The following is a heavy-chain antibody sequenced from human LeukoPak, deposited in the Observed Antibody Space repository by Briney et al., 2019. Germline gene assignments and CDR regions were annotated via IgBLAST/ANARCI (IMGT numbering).Heavy chain of an antibody. CDR1: GMTFRRHW. J-gene: IGHJ2*01. Sequence: VQLGGSLRLSCEASGMTFRRHWMSWIRKAPGKGLEWVAKISKDGGGTGYVDSVKGRFTISRDNAKNSLYLQMNRLRAEDTAVYYCARSYCSGNDCYSDYYFDLWGRGTRVIVSS. D-gene: IGHD2-15*01. V-gene: IGHV3-7*03. CDR3: ARSYCSGNDCYSDYYFDL. CDR2: ISKDGGGT.